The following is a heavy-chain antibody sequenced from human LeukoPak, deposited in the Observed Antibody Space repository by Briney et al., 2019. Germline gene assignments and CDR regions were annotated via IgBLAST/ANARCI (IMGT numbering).Heavy chain of an antibody. V-gene: IGHV1-69*05. D-gene: IGHD3-10*01. CDR1: GGTFISYA. J-gene: IGHJ3*02. CDR2: IIPIFGTA. CDR3: ARVWSDAFDI. Sequence: SVKVSCKASGGTFISYAISWVRQAPGQGLEWMGRIIPIFGTANYAQKFQGRVTITTDESTSTAYMELSSLRSEDTAVYYCARVWSDAFDIWGQGTMVTVSS.